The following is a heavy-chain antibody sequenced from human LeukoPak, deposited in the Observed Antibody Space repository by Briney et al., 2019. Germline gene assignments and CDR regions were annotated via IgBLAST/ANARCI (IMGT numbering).Heavy chain of an antibody. V-gene: IGHV4-34*01. CDR1: GGSFSGYY. CDR3: ARILGYCSSTSCLNDAFDI. J-gene: IGHJ3*02. D-gene: IGHD2-2*01. CDR2: INHSGST. Sequence: SETLSLTCAVYGGSFSGYYWSWIRQPPGKGLEWIGEINHSGSTNYNPSLKSRVTISVDTSKNQFSLKLSSVTAADTAVYYRARILGYCSSTSCLNDAFDIWGQGTMVTVSS.